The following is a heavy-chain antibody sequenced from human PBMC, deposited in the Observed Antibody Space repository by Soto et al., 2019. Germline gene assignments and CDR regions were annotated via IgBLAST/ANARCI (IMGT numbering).Heavy chain of an antibody. V-gene: IGHV4-34*01. CDR1: GGSFSGYY. Sequence: SETLSLTCAVYGGSFSGYYWSWIRQPPGKGLERIGEINHSGSTNYNPSLKSRVTISVDTSKNQFSLKLSSVTAADTAVYYCAREGAISYFDYWGQGTLVTVSS. CDR3: AREGAISYFDY. D-gene: IGHD2-21*01. J-gene: IGHJ4*02. CDR2: INHSGST.